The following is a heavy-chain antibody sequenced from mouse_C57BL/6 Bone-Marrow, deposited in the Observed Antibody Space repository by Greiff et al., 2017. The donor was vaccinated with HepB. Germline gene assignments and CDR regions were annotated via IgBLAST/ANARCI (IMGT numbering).Heavy chain of an antibody. V-gene: IGHV1-69*01. CDR3: ARRITTVVAYVHWYFDV. CDR1: GYTFTSYW. D-gene: IGHD1-1*01. J-gene: IGHJ1*03. CDR2: IDPSDSYT. Sequence: VQLQQPGAELVMPGASVKLSCKASGYTFTSYWMHWVKQRPGQGLEWIGEIDPSDSYTNYNQKFKGKSTLTVDKSSSTAYMQLSSLTSEDSAVYYCARRITTVVAYVHWYFDVWGTGTTVTVSS.